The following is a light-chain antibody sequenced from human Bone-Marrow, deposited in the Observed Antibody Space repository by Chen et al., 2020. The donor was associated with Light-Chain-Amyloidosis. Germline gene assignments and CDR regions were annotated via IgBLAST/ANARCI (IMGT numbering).Light chain of an antibody. J-gene: IGLJ2*01. CDR2: QDN. CDR3: QAWDTSSAT. CDR1: KLGDRY. V-gene: IGLV3-1*01. Sequence: SYALTQPPSLSVSPGQTARITCSGEKLGDRYACWYQQKPGQSPVLVIQQDNKRPSGIPERFSGTTSGNIATLTISGTQTVDEAVYYCQAWDTSSATFGGGTKLTV.